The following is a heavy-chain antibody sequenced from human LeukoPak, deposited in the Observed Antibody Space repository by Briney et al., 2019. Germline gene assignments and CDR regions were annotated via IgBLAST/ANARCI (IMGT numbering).Heavy chain of an antibody. Sequence: PSETLSLTCTVSGGSISSSSYFWGWIRQPPGKGLEWIGSIYYSGSTYYNPSLKSRVTISVDTSKNQFSLKLSSVTAADTAVYYCARQRAVLYYYYYMDVWGKGTTVTVSS. CDR2: IYYSGST. V-gene: IGHV4-39*01. CDR1: GGSISSSSYF. D-gene: IGHD4/OR15-4a*01. J-gene: IGHJ6*03. CDR3: ARQRAVLYYYYYMDV.